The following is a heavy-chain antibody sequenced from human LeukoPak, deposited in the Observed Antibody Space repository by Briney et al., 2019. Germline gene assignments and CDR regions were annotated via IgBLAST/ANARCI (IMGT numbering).Heavy chain of an antibody. J-gene: IGHJ4*02. CDR3: ARHGGGENYFDY. V-gene: IGHV4-39*01. D-gene: IGHD3-16*01. CDR1: GGSISSSSYY. Sequence: PSENLSLTCTVSGGSISSSSYYWGWIRQPPGKGLEWIGSIYYSGSTYYNPSLKSRVTISVDTSKNQFSLKLSSVTAADTAVYYCARHGGGENYFDYWGQGTLVTVST. CDR2: IYYSGST.